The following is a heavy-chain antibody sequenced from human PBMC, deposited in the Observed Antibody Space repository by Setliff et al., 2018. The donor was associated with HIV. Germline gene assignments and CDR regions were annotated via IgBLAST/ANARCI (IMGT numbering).Heavy chain of an antibody. Sequence: ASVKVSCKASGYTFTSYGISWVRQAPGQGLEWMGWISAYNGNTNYAQKFQGRVTMTRDTSISTAYMELNSLRSDDTAVYYCATAGGRSWFDPWGPGTLVTVSS. V-gene: IGHV1-18*01. J-gene: IGHJ5*02. CDR2: ISAYNGNT. D-gene: IGHD3-16*01. CDR1: GYTFTSYG. CDR3: ATAGGRSWFDP.